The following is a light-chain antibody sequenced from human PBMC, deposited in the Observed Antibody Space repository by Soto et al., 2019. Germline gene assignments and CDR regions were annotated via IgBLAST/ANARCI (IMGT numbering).Light chain of an antibody. CDR1: QSFRSN. CDR2: GAS. V-gene: IGKV3D-15*01. J-gene: IGKJ5*01. CDR3: QQYNDWPRT. Sequence: EIVMTQSPATPSVSPGERVTLSCRASQSFRSNLAWYQQRPGQAPRLLIYGASTRDTGIPARFSGSESGTEFTLTISNLQSEDAALYFCQQYNDWPRTFGQGTRLEIK.